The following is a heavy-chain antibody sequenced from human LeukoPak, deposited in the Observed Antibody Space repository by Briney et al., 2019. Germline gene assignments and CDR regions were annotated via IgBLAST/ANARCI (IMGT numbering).Heavy chain of an antibody. D-gene: IGHD3-3*01. V-gene: IGHV3-7*01. CDR1: GFTFSSYW. CDR2: IKQDGSEK. J-gene: IGHJ4*02. Sequence: PGGSLRLSSAASGFTFSSYWMSWVRQAPGKGLEWVANIKQDGSEKYYVDSVKGRFTISRDNAKNSLYLQMNSLRGEDTAVYYCARISRDYDFWSGYYTPFDYWGQGTLVTVSS. CDR3: ARISRDYDFWSGYYTPFDY.